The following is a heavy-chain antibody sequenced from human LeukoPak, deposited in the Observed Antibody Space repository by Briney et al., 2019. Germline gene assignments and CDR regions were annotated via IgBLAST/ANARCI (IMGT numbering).Heavy chain of an antibody. V-gene: IGHV4-59*11. CDR1: GGSISSQY. CDR2: IYYSGRT. Sequence: KPSQTLSLTRTVSGGSISSQYWSWIREPPGKGLEWIGYIYYSGRTNYNPSLRSRVTISVDTSKNQFTLKLSSVTAADTALYYCANGVVRGVISYWGQGTLVTVSS. D-gene: IGHD3-10*01. CDR3: ANGVVRGVISY. J-gene: IGHJ4*02.